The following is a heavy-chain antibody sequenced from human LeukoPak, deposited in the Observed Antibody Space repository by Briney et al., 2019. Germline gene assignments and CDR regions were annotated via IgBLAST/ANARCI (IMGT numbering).Heavy chain of an antibody. Sequence: GGSLRLSCAASGFTFSSYAMSWVRQAPGKGLEWVSAISGSGGSTYYADSVKGRFTISRDNSKNTLYLQMNSLRAEDTAVYYCAKKRLQLRFLEWFSRLSWFDYWGQGTLVTVSS. CDR1: GFTFSSYA. V-gene: IGHV3-23*01. CDR3: AKKRLQLRFLEWFSRLSWFDY. J-gene: IGHJ4*02. CDR2: ISGSGGST. D-gene: IGHD3-3*01.